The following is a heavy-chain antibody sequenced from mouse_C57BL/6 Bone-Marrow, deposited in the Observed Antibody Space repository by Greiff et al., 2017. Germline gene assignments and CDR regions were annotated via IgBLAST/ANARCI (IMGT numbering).Heavy chain of an antibody. CDR2: IDPENGDT. CDR3: TINWDYFDY. J-gene: IGHJ2*01. Sequence: EVQLQQSGAELVRPGASVKLSCTASGFNIKDDYMHWVKQRPEQGLEWIGWIDPENGDTEYASKFQGKATITADTSSNTAYLQLSSLTSEYTAVYYCTINWDYFDYWGQGTTLTVSS. V-gene: IGHV14-4*01. D-gene: IGHD4-1*02. CDR1: GFNIKDDY.